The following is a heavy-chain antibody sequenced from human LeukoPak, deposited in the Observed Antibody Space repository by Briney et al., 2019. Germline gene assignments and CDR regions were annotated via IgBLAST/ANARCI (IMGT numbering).Heavy chain of an antibody. CDR1: GYSISSGYY. CDR2: IYHGGST. CDR3: AKDNTGWYKGNRFDP. Sequence: SETLSLTCAVSGYSISSGYYWGWIRQPPGKGLEWIGIIYHGGSTYYSPSLKSRVIISVDTSKNQFSLKMRSTTAADTAVYFCAKDNTGWYKGNRFDPWGQGTLVTVSS. D-gene: IGHD6-19*01. V-gene: IGHV4-38-2*02. J-gene: IGHJ5*02.